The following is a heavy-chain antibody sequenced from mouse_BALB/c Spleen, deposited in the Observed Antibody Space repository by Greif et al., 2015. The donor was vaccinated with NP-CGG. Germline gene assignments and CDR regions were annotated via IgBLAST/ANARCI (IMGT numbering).Heavy chain of an antibody. CDR1: GFTFSDYG. V-gene: IGHV5-15*02. Sequence: EVQGVESGGGLVQPGGSRKLSCAASGFTFSDYGMAWVRQAPGKGPEWVAFISNLAYSIYYADTVTGRFTISRENAKNTLYLEMSSLRSEDTAMYYCARVAYYGNFYAMDYWGQGTSVTVSS. CDR3: ARVAYYGNFYAMDY. CDR2: ISNLAYSI. J-gene: IGHJ4*01. D-gene: IGHD2-10*01.